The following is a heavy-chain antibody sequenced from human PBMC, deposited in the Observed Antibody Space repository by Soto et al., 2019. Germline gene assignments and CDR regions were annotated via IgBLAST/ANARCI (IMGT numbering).Heavy chain of an antibody. CDR3: ARPWLDSYYFDY. D-gene: IGHD6-19*01. V-gene: IGHV3-64*01. Sequence: EVQPVESGGGLVQPGGSLRLSCAASGFTFTSYAMHWVRQAPGKGLEYVSAISSNGGSTYYANSVKGRFTISRDNFKNTLYLQTCILRADDMAVYYCARPWLDSYYFDYWGQGTLVTVSS. CDR1: GFTFTSYA. J-gene: IGHJ4*02. CDR2: ISSNGGST.